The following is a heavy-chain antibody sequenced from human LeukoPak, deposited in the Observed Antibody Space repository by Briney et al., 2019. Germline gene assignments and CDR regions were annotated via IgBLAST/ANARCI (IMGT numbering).Heavy chain of an antibody. D-gene: IGHD6-19*01. J-gene: IGHJ4*02. CDR3: ARYSSGWMFDY. V-gene: IGHV4-4*08. CDR1: GGSISSYY. Sequence: SETLSLTCTVSGGSISSYYWSWIRQPPGKGLEWVGYIYTSGSTNYNPSLKSRVTMSVDTSKNQFSLKLSSVTAADTAVYCCARYSSGWMFDYWGQGTLVTVSS. CDR2: IYTSGST.